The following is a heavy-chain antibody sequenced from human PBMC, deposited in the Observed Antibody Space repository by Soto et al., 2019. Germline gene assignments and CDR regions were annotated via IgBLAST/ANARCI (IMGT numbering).Heavy chain of an antibody. CDR3: AREIERLLGC. Sequence: QGQLVESGGGVVQPGRSLRLSCAASGFTFSSYAMHWVRQAPGKGLEWVAVISYDGSNKYYADSVRGRFTIARDNSKNTLYLQMNSLRGEDTAVYYCAREIERLLGCWGQGTLVTVSS. CDR2: ISYDGSNK. J-gene: IGHJ4*02. D-gene: IGHD3-3*01. CDR1: GFTFSSYA. V-gene: IGHV3-30-3*01.